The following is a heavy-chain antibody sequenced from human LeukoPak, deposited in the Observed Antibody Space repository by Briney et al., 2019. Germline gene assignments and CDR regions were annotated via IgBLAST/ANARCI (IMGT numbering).Heavy chain of an antibody. V-gene: IGHV4-4*07. Sequence: PSETLSLTCTVSGGSISSYYVSWIRQPAGKGLEWIGRIYTSGSTNYNPSLKSRVTMSVDTSKNQFSLKLSSVTAADTAMYYCAREEGRYCSGTSCLPFDPWGQGTLVTVSS. CDR1: GGSISSYY. J-gene: IGHJ5*02. D-gene: IGHD2-2*01. CDR2: IYTSGST. CDR3: AREEGRYCSGTSCLPFDP.